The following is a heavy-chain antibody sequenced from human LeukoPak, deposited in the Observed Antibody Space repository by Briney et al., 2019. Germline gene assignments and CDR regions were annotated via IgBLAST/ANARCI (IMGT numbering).Heavy chain of an antibody. D-gene: IGHD2-15*01. J-gene: IGHJ4*02. CDR3: ARAGRGGSFAGGDPWYFDS. V-gene: IGHV4-34*01. Sequence: SETLSLTCAVYGGSFSGYYWSWIRQPPGKGLEWIGEINHSGSTNYNPSLKSRVTISVDTSKNQFSLKLSSVTAADTAVYYCARAGRGGSFAGGDPWYFDSWGQGTLVTVSS. CDR2: INHSGST. CDR1: GGSFSGYY.